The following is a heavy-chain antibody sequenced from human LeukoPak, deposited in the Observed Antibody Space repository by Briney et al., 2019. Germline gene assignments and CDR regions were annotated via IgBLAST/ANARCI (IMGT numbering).Heavy chain of an antibody. CDR2: ISAYNGNT. CDR1: GYTFTSYG. J-gene: IGHJ3*02. V-gene: IGHV1-18*01. CDR3: ARVMAAAGTSHAFDI. Sequence: ASVKVSCEASGYTFTSYGISWVRQAPRQGLEWMGWISAYNGNTNYAQKLQGRVTMTTDTSTSTAYMELRSLRSDDTAVYYCARVMAAAGTSHAFDIWGQGTMVTVSS. D-gene: IGHD6-13*01.